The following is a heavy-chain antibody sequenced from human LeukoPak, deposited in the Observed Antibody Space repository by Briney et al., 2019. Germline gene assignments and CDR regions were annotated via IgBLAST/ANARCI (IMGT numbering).Heavy chain of an antibody. CDR3: SRNILFAFDI. J-gene: IGHJ3*02. CDR2: IYNDGST. V-gene: IGHV3-53*01. CDR1: GLTVSSSY. D-gene: IGHD2/OR15-2a*01. Sequence: GGSLRLSCAASGLTVSSSYMSWVRQAPGKGLEWVSIIYNDGSTYYAGSMKGRFTISRDNSQNPLYLHADSLRAEDAALHYCSRNILFAFDIWGQGTMVTVSS.